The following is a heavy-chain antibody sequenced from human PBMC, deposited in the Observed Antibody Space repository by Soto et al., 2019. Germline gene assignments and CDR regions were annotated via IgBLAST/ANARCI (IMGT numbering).Heavy chain of an antibody. V-gene: IGHV3-11*01. CDR1: GFPFSNYY. CDR3: AKHFDSGCPDY. CDR2: ISSRASTI. D-gene: IGHD6-19*01. J-gene: IGHJ4*02. Sequence: PGGSLRLSCAASGFPFSNYYMSWIRQAPGKGLEWVSYISSRASTIFYADSVKGRFTISRDNSKNTLYLQMNSLRAEDTAVYYCAKHFDSGCPDYWGQGTLVTVSS.